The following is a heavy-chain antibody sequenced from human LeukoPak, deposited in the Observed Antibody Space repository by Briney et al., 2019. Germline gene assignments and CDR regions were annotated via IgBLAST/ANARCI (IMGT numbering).Heavy chain of an antibody. D-gene: IGHD2-8*01. CDR1: GYTFTSYD. CDR3: ARTQGYCTNGVCSYYFDH. V-gene: IGHV1-8*01. J-gene: IGHJ4*02. Sequence: GASVKVSCKASGYTFTSYDINWVRQATGQGLEWMGWMNPNSGNTGYAQKFQGRVTMTRNTSISTAYMELSSLRSEDTAVYYCARTQGYCTNGVCSYYFDHWGQGTLVTVSS. CDR2: MNPNSGNT.